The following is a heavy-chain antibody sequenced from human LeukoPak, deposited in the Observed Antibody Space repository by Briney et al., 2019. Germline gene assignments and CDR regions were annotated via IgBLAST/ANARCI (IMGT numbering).Heavy chain of an antibody. J-gene: IGHJ4*02. D-gene: IGHD3-3*01. CDR1: GGSISSSSYY. Sequence: SETLPLTCTVSGGSISSSSYYWGWIRQPPGKGLEWIGSIYYSGSTYYNPSLKSRVTISVDTSKNQFSLKLTSVTAADTAVYYCARVFTMYRVVFDYWGQGTLVTVSS. CDR2: IYYSGST. CDR3: ARVFTMYRVVFDY. V-gene: IGHV4-39*02.